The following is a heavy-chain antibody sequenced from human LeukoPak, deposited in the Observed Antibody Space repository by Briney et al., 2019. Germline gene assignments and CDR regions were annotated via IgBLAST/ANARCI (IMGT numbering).Heavy chain of an antibody. Sequence: GASVKVSCKASGYTFTGHYLHWVRQAPGQGLEWTGWIDAKSGGTKYAQRFQGRVAMTRDTSINTAYMELRSLTSDDTAVYYCARLKNYGDYGYWGQGTLVTVSS. V-gene: IGHV1-2*02. J-gene: IGHJ4*02. CDR1: GYTFTGHY. D-gene: IGHD4-17*01. CDR2: IDAKSGGT. CDR3: ARLKNYGDYGY.